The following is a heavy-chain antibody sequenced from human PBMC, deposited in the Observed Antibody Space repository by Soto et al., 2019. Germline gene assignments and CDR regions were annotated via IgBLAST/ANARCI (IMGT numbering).Heavy chain of an antibody. CDR2: VNPDGSGK. Sequence: EMQLVESGGGLVQPGGSLRLSCAASGFTFSNQWMSWVRQAPGKGLEWVAKVNPDGSGKSYVDSVKGRFTISRDNALSTLYLQMDGLRAEDTAFDHCVRDAAWSFDFWSQGTLVTVSS. D-gene: IGHD2-15*01. CDR1: GFTFSNQW. J-gene: IGHJ4*02. CDR3: VRDAAWSFDF. V-gene: IGHV3-7*01.